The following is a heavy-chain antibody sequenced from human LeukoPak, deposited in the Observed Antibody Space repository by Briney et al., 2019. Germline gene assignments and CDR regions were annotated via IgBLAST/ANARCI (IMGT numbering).Heavy chain of an antibody. J-gene: IGHJ4*02. D-gene: IGHD4-11*01. V-gene: IGHV1-69*01. CDR2: IIPIFGTA. CDR1: GGTFSSYA. Sequence: ASVKVSCKASGGTFSSYAISWVRQAPGQGLEWMGGIIPIFGTANYAQKFQGRVTITADESTSTAYMELSSLRSEDTAVYYCATEHIATLQTFDYWGQGTLVTVSS. CDR3: ATEHIATLQTFDY.